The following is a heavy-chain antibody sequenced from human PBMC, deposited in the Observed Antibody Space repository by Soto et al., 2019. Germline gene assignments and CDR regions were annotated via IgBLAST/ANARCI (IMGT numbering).Heavy chain of an antibody. CDR1: GWSFSGYY. V-gene: IGHV4-34*01. Sequence: SETLSLTCAVYGWSFSGYYWTWIRQPPGTGLEWIGEIDHSGSTTYNPSLKSRVTISVDTSNNQISLKLTSVTAADTAVYYCARDKITGLFDYWGQGTLVTVSS. J-gene: IGHJ4*02. D-gene: IGHD2-8*02. CDR3: ARDKITGLFDY. CDR2: IDHSGST.